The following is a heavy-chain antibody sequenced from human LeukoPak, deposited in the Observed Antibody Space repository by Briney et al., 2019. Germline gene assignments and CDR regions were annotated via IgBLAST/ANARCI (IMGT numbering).Heavy chain of an antibody. D-gene: IGHD3-22*01. V-gene: IGHV3-43D*03. Sequence: GGSLRLSCVASGSTFDDYAMHWVRQAPGKGLEWVCLTNWDGTNTLCAGSVKGRFTISRDNNISSLFLQMNSLKPEDTALYYCAKGDSGHDSIFHPPGAFDSWGQGTLVTVSS. J-gene: IGHJ4*02. CDR1: GSTFDDYA. CDR2: TNWDGTNT. CDR3: AKGDSGHDSIFHPPGAFDS.